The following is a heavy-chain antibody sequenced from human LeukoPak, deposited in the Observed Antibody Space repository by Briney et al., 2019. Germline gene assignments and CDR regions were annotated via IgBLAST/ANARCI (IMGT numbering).Heavy chain of an antibody. CDR2: IIPIFGTA. CDR1: GGTFISHA. Sequence: ASVKVSCKASGGTFISHAISWVRQAPGQGLEWMGRIIPIFGTANYAQKFQGRVTITTDESTSTAYMELSSLRSEDTAVYYCARDPIDDILTGYFPSEGFDYWGQGTLVTVSS. CDR3: ARDPIDDILTGYFPSEGFDY. J-gene: IGHJ4*02. D-gene: IGHD3-9*01. V-gene: IGHV1-69*05.